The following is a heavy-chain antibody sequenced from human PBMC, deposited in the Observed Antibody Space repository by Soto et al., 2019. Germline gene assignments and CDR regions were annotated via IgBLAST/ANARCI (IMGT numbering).Heavy chain of an antibody. CDR3: ARDLLLWDYYYYYGMDV. D-gene: IGHD2-21*01. CDR1: GFTFSSYS. Sequence: GGSLRLSCAASGFTFSSYSMNWVRQAPGKGLEWVSSISSSSSYIYYADSVKGRLTISRDNAKNSLYLQMNSLRAEDTAVYYCARDLLLWDYYYYYGMDVWGQGTTVTVSS. V-gene: IGHV3-21*01. J-gene: IGHJ6*02. CDR2: ISSSSSYI.